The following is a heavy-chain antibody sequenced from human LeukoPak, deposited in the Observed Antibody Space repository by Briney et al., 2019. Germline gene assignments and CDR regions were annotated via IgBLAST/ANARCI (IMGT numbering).Heavy chain of an antibody. V-gene: IGHV1-18*01. Sequence: ASVKVSCKASGYTFTSYGISWVRQAPGQGLEWMGWISAYNGNTNYAQKLQGRVAMTTDTSTSTAYMELRSLRSDDTAVYYCARVCGGVAARAWWFDPWGQGTLVTVSS. CDR3: ARVCGGVAARAWWFDP. D-gene: IGHD6-6*01. CDR1: GYTFTSYG. J-gene: IGHJ5*02. CDR2: ISAYNGNT.